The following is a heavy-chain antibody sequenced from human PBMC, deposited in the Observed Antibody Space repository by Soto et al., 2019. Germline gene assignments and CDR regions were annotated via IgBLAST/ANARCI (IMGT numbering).Heavy chain of an antibody. CDR2: MNPDSGVT. J-gene: IGHJ4*01. CDR1: GYSFGDFY. CDR3: ARGGSMVTESYFDF. Sequence: ASVKVSCKTSGYSFGDFYIHWVRQAPGQGLEWMGWMNPDSGVTDLAQKFRGRVTLARDTSTNTAYMALDRLSSEDNGVYYCARGGSMVTESYFDFWGHGTLVTVSS. V-gene: IGHV1-2*02. D-gene: IGHD2-21*02.